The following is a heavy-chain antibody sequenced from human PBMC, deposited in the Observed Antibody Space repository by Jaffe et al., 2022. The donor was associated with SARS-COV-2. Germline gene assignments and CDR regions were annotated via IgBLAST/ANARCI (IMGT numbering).Heavy chain of an antibody. D-gene: IGHD3-22*01. V-gene: IGHV4-61*02. Sequence: QVQLQESGPGLVKPSQTLSLTCTVSGGSISSGSYYWSWIRQPAGKGLEWIGRIYTSGSTNYNPSLKSRVTISVDTSKNQFSLKLSSVTAADTAVYYCARDLKYYDSSGAPEYYYYGMDVWGQGTTVTVSS. CDR1: GGSISSGSYY. CDR3: ARDLKYYDSSGAPEYYYYGMDV. J-gene: IGHJ6*02. CDR2: IYTSGST.